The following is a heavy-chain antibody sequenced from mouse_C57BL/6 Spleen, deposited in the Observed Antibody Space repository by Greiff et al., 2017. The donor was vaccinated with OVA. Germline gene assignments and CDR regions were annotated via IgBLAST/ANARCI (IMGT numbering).Heavy chain of an antibody. D-gene: IGHD1-1*01. V-gene: IGHV1-82*01. J-gene: IGHJ4*01. CDR3: ARGDYYGSYAMGD. Sequence: QVQLQQSGPELVKPGASVKLSCKASGYAFSSSWMNWVKQRPGNGLEWIGRIYPGAGDTNYNGKFKGKAILTADKSSSTAYMQLSSLTSEDSAVYFRARGDYYGSYAMGDWGQGATVTVAS. CDR1: GYAFSSSW. CDR2: IYPGAGDT.